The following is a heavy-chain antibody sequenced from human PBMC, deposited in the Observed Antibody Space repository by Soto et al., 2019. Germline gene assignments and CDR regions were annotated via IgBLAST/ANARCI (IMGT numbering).Heavy chain of an antibody. V-gene: IGHV4-59*01. CDR1: GGSISSYY. CDR2: IYYSGST. Sequence: SETLSLTCTVSGGSISSYYWSWIRQPPGKGLEWIGYIYYSGSTNYNPSLKSRVTISVDTSKNQFSLKLSSVTAADTAVYYCVRAHIYSNYWFDPWGQGTLVTVSS. D-gene: IGHD4-4*01. J-gene: IGHJ5*02. CDR3: VRAHIYSNYWFDP.